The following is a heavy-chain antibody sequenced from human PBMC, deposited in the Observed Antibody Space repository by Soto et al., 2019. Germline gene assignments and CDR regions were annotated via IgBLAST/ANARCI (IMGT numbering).Heavy chain of an antibody. V-gene: IGHV6-1*01. CDR2: TYYRSKWNS. Sequence: QVQLHQSGPGLVKPSQTLSLTCAISGDSVSRTSVAWNWIRQSPSRGLEWLGRTYYRSKWNSDYAVSVRGRITINPDTSESQFSLQLNSVTPEDTAVYYCVRGQFSAFDCWGQGTLVTVSS. J-gene: IGHJ4*02. CDR3: VRGQFSAFDC. CDR1: GDSVSRTSVA.